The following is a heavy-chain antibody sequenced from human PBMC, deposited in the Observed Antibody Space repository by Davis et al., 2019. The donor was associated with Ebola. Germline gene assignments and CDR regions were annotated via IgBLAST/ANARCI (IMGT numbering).Heavy chain of an antibody. J-gene: IGHJ6*02. CDR3: ARDTSGSWARYYGMNV. Sequence: GESLKISCAASGFTFSGFTMNWVRQAPGKGLEWVSYISSSGSTIYYADSVKGRFTISRDNSKNTLYLQMNSLRAEDTAVYYCARDTSGSWARYYGMNVWGQGTTVTVSS. CDR1: GFTFSGFT. V-gene: IGHV3-48*01. CDR2: ISSSGSTI. D-gene: IGHD1-26*01.